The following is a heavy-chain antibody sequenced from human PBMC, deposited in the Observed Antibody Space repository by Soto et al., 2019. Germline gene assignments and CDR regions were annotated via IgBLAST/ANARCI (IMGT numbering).Heavy chain of an antibody. CDR1: GGSISSDY. Sequence: QVQLQESGPGLVKPSETLSLTCTVSGGSISSDYWSWIRQPPGKGLEWIGYIYYSGSTNYNPSLKSRVTISVDTSKNQFSLKLSSVTAADTAVYYCARGIVVPAATTYYFDYWGQGTLVTVSS. CDR2: IYYSGST. CDR3: ARGIVVPAATTYYFDY. V-gene: IGHV4-59*01. D-gene: IGHD2-2*01. J-gene: IGHJ4*02.